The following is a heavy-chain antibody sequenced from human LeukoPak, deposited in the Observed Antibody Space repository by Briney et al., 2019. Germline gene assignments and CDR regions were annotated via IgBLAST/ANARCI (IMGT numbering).Heavy chain of an antibody. CDR2: IYPSGTT. D-gene: IGHD6-13*01. V-gene: IGHV4-38-2*02. Sequence: SETLSLTCTVSGYSISSGYYWGWIRQPPGKGLEWIGNIYPSGTTYYNPSLKTRVTISVNTSKNQFSLKLSSVTAADTAVYFCARAYSSSWYFNWFDPWGQGTLVTVSS. CDR3: ARAYSSSWYFNWFDP. J-gene: IGHJ5*02. CDR1: GYSISSGYY.